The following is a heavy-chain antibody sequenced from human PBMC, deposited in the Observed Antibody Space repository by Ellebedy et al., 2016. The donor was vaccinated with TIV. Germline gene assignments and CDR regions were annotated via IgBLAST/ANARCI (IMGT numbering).Heavy chain of an antibody. Sequence: SETLSLXCTVSGGSISSGGYYWSWIRQHPGKGLEWIGYIYYSGSTYYNPSLKSRVTISVDTSKNQFSLKLSSVTAADTAVYYCARGLAAHYYYYGMDVWGQGTTVTVSS. CDR1: GGSISSGGYY. V-gene: IGHV4-31*03. D-gene: IGHD6-25*01. CDR3: ARGLAAHYYYYGMDV. J-gene: IGHJ6*02. CDR2: IYYSGST.